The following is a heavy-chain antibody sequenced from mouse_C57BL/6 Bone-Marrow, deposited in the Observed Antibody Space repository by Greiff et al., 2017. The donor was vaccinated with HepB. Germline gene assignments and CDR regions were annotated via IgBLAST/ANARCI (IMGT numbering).Heavy chain of an antibody. CDR1: GYTFTSYD. Sequence: VKLMESGPELVKPGASVKLSCKASGYTFTSYDINWVKQRPGQGLEWIGWIYPRDGSTKYNKKFKGKATLTVDTSSSTAYMELHSLTSEDSAVYFCARGGYGSSCGYWGQGTTLTVSS. CDR3: ARGGYGSSCGY. V-gene: IGHV1-85*01. J-gene: IGHJ2*01. D-gene: IGHD1-1*01. CDR2: IYPRDGST.